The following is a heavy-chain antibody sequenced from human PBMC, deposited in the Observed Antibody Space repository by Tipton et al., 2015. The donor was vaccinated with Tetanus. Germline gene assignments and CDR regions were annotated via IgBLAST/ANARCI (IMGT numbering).Heavy chain of an antibody. CDR2: VSYSGRT. CDR3: ARPSTTVTPRAFDV. CDR1: SGSVRSGSYS. V-gene: IGHV4-61*01. J-gene: IGHJ3*01. D-gene: IGHD4-17*01. Sequence: TLSLTCAVSSGSVRSGSYSWNWIRQPPGKGLEWLAYVSYSGRTNSNYSLKSRITVSQDTSKNQFSLRLTSVTAADTAVYYCARPSTTVTPRAFDVWGQGTMVTVSS.